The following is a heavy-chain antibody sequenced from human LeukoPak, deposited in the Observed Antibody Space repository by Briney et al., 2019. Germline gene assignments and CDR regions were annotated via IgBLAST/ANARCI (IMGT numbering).Heavy chain of an antibody. CDR1: GFTFSNAW. D-gene: IGHD6-6*01. CDR2: VRYDGSNK. CDR3: TKEMADRREAFDY. Sequence: GGSLRLSCAASGFTFSNAWISWVRQAPGKGLEWVAFVRYDGSNKYYADSVKGRFTISRDNSKNTLYLQMNSLRAEDTAVYYCTKEMADRREAFDYWGQGTLATVSS. V-gene: IGHV3-30*02. J-gene: IGHJ4*02.